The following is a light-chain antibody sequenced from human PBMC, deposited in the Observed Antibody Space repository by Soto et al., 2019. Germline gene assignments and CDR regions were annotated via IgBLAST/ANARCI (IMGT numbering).Light chain of an antibody. V-gene: IGLV1-44*01. CDR3: AAWADSLNGLV. CDR1: SSNIGSNT. CDR2: NNN. J-gene: IGLJ1*01. Sequence: QSVLTQPPSASGTPGQRVTISCSGSSSNIGSNTVNWYQQLPGTAPKLLIYNNNQRPSGVPDRFSGSKSGNSASLAISGLQSEDEADYYCAAWADSLNGLVFGAGTKLTVL.